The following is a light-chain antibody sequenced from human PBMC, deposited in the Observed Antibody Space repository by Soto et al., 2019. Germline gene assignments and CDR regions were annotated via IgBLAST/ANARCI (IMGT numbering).Light chain of an antibody. J-gene: IGKJ5*01. Sequence: EILLTQSPGTLSLSPGARATLSCRASQSVGSNYLAWYQQKPGQAPRLLIYVASSRATGIPDRFSGSGSGTDFTLTISRLEPEDLAVYYCQQYAISPRITFGQGTRLEMK. CDR1: QSVGSNY. V-gene: IGKV3-20*01. CDR2: VAS. CDR3: QQYAISPRIT.